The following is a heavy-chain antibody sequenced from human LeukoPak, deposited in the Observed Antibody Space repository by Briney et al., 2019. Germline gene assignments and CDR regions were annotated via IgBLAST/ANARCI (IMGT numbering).Heavy chain of an antibody. Sequence: GESLRISCKGSGYTFTNHWISWVRQMPGKGLEWMGKIDPSDSYTNSSPSFQGHVTISADKSISTAYLQWSSLKASDTAMYYCARAPDSDSGYDYFDYWGQGTLVTVSS. D-gene: IGHD5-12*01. CDR2: IDPSDSYT. CDR1: GYTFTNHW. J-gene: IGHJ4*02. V-gene: IGHV5-10-1*01. CDR3: ARAPDSDSGYDYFDY.